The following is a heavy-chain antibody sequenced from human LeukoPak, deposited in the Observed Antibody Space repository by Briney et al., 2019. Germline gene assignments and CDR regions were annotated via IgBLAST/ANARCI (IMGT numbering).Heavy chain of an antibody. CDR3: TTDRYYYDSSGYDY. D-gene: IGHD3-22*01. CDR1: GFTFSNAW. J-gene: IGHJ4*02. CDR2: IRSKTDGGTT. Sequence: PGGSLRLSCAASGFTFSNAWMSWVRQAPGKGLEWLGRIRSKTDGGTTDYAAPVKGRFTISRDDSKNTLYLQMNSLKSEDTAVYYCTTDRYYYDSSGYDYWGQGTPGHRLL. V-gene: IGHV3-15*01.